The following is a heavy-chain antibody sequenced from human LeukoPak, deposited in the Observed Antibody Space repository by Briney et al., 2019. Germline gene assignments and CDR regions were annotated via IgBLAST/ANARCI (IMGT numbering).Heavy chain of an antibody. J-gene: IGHJ4*03. CDR1: GDTLNNYA. CDR2: ILPFVGTA. V-gene: IGHV1-69*04. CDR3: ARVACSDGRCYFDS. D-gene: IGHD2-15*01. Sequence: SVKVSCKASGDTLNNYAISWLRQAPGQGLEWMGRILPFVGTATYAQNFQGRVTITADRPTSTANIELSSLTFDDTAVYYCARVACSDGRCYFDSWGQGSLITVSS.